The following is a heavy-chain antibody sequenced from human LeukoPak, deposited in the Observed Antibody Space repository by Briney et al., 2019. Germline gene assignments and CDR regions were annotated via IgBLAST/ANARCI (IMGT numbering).Heavy chain of an antibody. CDR2: SYYSGST. J-gene: IGHJ3*02. CDR1: GGSISSYY. Sequence: SETLSLTCTVSGGSISSYYWSWIRKPPGKGLEWIGYSYYSGSTNYNPSLKSRVAISVDTSKNQFSMKLSSVTAADTAVYYCARVYAAFDIWGQGTMVTVSS. V-gene: IGHV4-59*01. CDR3: ARVYAAFDI. D-gene: IGHD2-8*01.